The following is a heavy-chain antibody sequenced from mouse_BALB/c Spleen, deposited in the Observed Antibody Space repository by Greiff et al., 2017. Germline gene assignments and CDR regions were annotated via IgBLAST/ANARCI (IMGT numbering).Heavy chain of an antibody. Sequence: EVKLMESGGGLVQPGGSLRLSCATSGFTFTDYYMSWVRQPPGKALEWLGFIRNKANGYTTEYSASVKGRFTISRDNSQSILYLQMNTLRAEDSATYYCATEDYAMDYWGQGTSVTVSS. V-gene: IGHV7-3*02. CDR3: ATEDYAMDY. J-gene: IGHJ4*01. CDR2: IRNKANGYTT. CDR1: GFTFTDYY.